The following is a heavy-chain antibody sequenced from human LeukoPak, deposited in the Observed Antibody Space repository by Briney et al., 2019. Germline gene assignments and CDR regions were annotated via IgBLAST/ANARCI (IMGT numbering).Heavy chain of an antibody. Sequence: ASVKVSCKASGYSFTSYGFNWVRQAPGQGLEWMGWMSAYNGKTNYAHSLQGRVTVTADTSTSTAYMELRSLRSEDTAVYYCARDASGDPWDYWGQGTLVTVSS. CDR2: MSAYNGKT. CDR1: GYSFTSYG. D-gene: IGHD4-17*01. CDR3: ARDASGDPWDY. V-gene: IGHV1-18*01. J-gene: IGHJ4*02.